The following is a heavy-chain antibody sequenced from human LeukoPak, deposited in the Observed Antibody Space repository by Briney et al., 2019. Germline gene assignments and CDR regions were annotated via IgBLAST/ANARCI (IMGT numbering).Heavy chain of an antibody. Sequence: PGRSLRLSCAASGFTFSSYAMHWVRQAPGKGLQYVSAISSNGGGTYYANSVKGRFTISRDNSKNTLYLQMGSLRAEDMAVYYCARAPGPSGGPDYWGQGTLVTVSS. CDR2: ISSNGGGT. D-gene: IGHD2-15*01. J-gene: IGHJ4*02. V-gene: IGHV3-64*01. CDR1: GFTFSSYA. CDR3: ARAPGPSGGPDY.